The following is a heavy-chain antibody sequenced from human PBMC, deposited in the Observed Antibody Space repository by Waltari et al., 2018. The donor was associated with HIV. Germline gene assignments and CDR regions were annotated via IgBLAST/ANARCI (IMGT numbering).Heavy chain of an antibody. CDR2: LSSDGSHE. CDR3: AREVPYCSGGSCYHPGHFDS. CDR1: GFTFSSAT. J-gene: IGHJ4*02. Sequence: QVQLVESGGGVVQPGRSMRLSCVVSGFTFSSATITWVRPDPGKGLEWVAILSSDGSHEYYADSVKGRFIISRDNSKNAVFLHMKTLTTEDTAIYYCAREVPYCSGGSCYHPGHFDSWGQGTLVSVSS. V-gene: IGHV3-30*04. D-gene: IGHD2-15*01.